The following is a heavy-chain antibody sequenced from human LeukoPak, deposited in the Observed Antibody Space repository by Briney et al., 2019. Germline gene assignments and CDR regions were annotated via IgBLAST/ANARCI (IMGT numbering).Heavy chain of an antibody. Sequence: GRSLRLSCAASGFTFSSYGMHWVRQAPGKGLEWVAVISYDGSNKYYADSVKGRFTISRDNSKNTLYLQMNSLRAEDTAVYYCARGGDPGAFDIWGQGTMVTVSS. CDR3: ARGGDPGAFDI. CDR2: ISYDGSNK. CDR1: GFTFSSYG. J-gene: IGHJ3*02. V-gene: IGHV3-30*19. D-gene: IGHD2-21*02.